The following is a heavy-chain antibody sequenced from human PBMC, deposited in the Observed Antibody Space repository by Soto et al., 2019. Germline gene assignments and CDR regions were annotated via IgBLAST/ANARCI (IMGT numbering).Heavy chain of an antibody. J-gene: IGHJ6*02. CDR3: ARSGSAGNSGVVYYGMDV. CDR1: GYTFTSYY. CDR2: INPSGGST. D-gene: IGHD3-10*01. Sequence: ASVKVSCKASGYTFTSYYMHWVRQAPVQGLEWMGIINPSGGSTSYAQKFQGRVTMTRDTSTSTVYMELSSLRSEDTAVYYCARSGSAGNSGVVYYGMDVWGQGTTVTVSS. V-gene: IGHV1-46*01.